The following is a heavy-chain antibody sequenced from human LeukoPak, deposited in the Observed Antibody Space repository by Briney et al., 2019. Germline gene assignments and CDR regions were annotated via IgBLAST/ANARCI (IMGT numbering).Heavy chain of an antibody. D-gene: IGHD3-22*01. V-gene: IGHV3-30-3*01. CDR2: ISYDGSNK. Sequence: PGGSLRLSCAASGFTFSSYAMSWVRQAPGKGLEWVAVISYDGSNKYYADSVKGRFTISRDNSKNTLYLQMNSLRVEDTALYYCAKDRFFYDSSSKTAWGQGTLVTVSS. CDR1: GFTFSSYA. J-gene: IGHJ5*02. CDR3: AKDRFFYDSSSKTA.